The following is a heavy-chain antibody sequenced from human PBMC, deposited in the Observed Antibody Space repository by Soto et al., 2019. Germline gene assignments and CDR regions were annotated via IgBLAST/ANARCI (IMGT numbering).Heavy chain of an antibody. D-gene: IGHD3-22*01. CDR2: IYHSGST. CDR3: ASSNYYYDSSGYQKGPFDY. Sequence: SETLSLTXAVSGYSISSGYYWGWIRQPPGKGLEWIESIYHSGSTYYNPSLKSRVTISVDTSKNQFSLKLSSVTAADTAVYYCASSNYYYDSSGYQKGPFDYWGQGTLVTVSS. CDR1: GYSISSGYY. V-gene: IGHV4-38-2*01. J-gene: IGHJ4*02.